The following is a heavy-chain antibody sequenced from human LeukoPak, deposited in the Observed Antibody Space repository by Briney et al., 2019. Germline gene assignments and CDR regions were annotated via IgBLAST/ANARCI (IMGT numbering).Heavy chain of an antibody. J-gene: IGHJ4*02. Sequence: SETLSLTCTVPGGSISSSSYYWGWIRQPPGKGLEWIGSIYYSGTTYYNPSLKSRVTISVDTSKNQFSLKLSSVTAADTAVYYCARLGIAVAGDFDYWGQGTLVTVSS. CDR2: IYYSGTT. CDR1: GGSISSSSYY. D-gene: IGHD6-19*01. V-gene: IGHV4-39*01. CDR3: ARLGIAVAGDFDY.